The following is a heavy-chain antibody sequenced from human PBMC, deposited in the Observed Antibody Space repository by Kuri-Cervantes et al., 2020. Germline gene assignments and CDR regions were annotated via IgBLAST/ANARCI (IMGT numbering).Heavy chain of an antibody. CDR3: ARDLFYYYDSSGYWELDDAFDI. CDR1: GFTFSSYA. V-gene: IGHV3-48*04. CDR2: ISSSGSTI. Sequence: GESLKISCAASGFTFSSYAMHWVRQAPGKGLERVSYISSSGSTIYYADSVKGRFTISRDNAKNTLYLQMNSLRAEDTAVYYCARDLFYYYDSSGYWELDDAFDIWGQGTMVTVSS. J-gene: IGHJ3*02. D-gene: IGHD3-22*01.